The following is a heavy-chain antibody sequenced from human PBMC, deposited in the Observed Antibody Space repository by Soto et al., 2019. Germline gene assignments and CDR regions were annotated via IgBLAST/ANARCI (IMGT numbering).Heavy chain of an antibody. Sequence: SCKASGYTFTSYAMHWVRQAPGQRLEWMGWINAGNGNTKYSQKFQGRVTITRDTSASTAYMELSSLRSEDTAVYYCARDTGIAVAGNWFDPWGQGTLVTVSS. J-gene: IGHJ5*02. CDR3: ARDTGIAVAGNWFDP. D-gene: IGHD6-19*01. V-gene: IGHV1-3*01. CDR1: GYTFTSYA. CDR2: INAGNGNT.